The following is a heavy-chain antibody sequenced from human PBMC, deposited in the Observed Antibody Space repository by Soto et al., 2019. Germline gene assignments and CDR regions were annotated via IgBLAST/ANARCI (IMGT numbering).Heavy chain of an antibody. CDR3: ARADDFSDRFDY. Sequence: SETMSLTCTVSGGSISSGDFYWSWLREPPGKGLELVGNIYYSGSTYYNPSLRSRAIMSVDTSQSQFSLKLSSLTAADTAVYFCARADDFSDRFDYWGQGALVTVSS. CDR1: GGSISSGDFY. D-gene: IGHD4-17*01. CDR2: IYYSGST. V-gene: IGHV4-30-4*01. J-gene: IGHJ4*02.